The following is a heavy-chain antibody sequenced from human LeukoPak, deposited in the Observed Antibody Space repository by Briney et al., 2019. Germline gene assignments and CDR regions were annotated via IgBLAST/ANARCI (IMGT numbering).Heavy chain of an antibody. V-gene: IGHV4-34*01. CDR1: GGSFSGYY. Sequence: SETLSLTCAVYGGSFSGYYWSWIRQPPGKGLEWIGEINHSGSTNYNPSLKSRLTISVDTSKNQFSLKLSSVTAADTAVYYCARNFLGRSRKAFDIWGQGTMVTVSS. J-gene: IGHJ3*02. D-gene: IGHD1-14*01. CDR2: INHSGST. CDR3: ARNFLGRSRKAFDI.